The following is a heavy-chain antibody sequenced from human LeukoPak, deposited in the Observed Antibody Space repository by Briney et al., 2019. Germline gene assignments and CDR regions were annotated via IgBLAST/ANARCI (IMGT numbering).Heavy chain of an antibody. J-gene: IGHJ4*02. CDR3: AREPTMIGGFLDY. V-gene: IGHV3-21*01. CDR2: ISSSSSYI. D-gene: IGHD3-22*01. CDR1: GFTFSSYS. Sequence: GGSLRLSCAASGFTFSSYSMNWVRQAPGKGLEWVSSISSSSSYIYYADSVKGRFTISRDNAKNSLYLQMNSLRAEDTAVYYCAREPTMIGGFLDYWGQGTLATVSS.